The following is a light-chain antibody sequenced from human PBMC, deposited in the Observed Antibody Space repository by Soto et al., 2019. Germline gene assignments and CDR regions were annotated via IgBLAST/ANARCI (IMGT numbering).Light chain of an antibody. CDR2: GAS. Sequence: EMVLTKSPATLSVSKGERVTLSCRASQSVDINLAWYQQKPGQAPRLLIYGASTRATDMPGRFSGRGSGTEFTLTIYSLQSEDFAVYYCQQYRIWPRPFGEGTKVDIK. V-gene: IGKV3-15*01. J-gene: IGKJ1*01. CDR3: QQYRIWPRP. CDR1: QSVDIN.